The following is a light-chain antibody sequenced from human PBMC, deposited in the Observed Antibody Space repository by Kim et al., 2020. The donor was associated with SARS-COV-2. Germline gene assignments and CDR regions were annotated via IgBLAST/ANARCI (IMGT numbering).Light chain of an antibody. CDR3: QQYNSYLDT. J-gene: IGKJ2*01. Sequence: GYSVTITCRASQRISSWLAWSQQKPGKAPKLLIYKASSLESRVPSRFSGSGAGTEFPLTVSSLQPDDFVSYYCQQYNSYLDTFGQGTKLEI. V-gene: IGKV1-5*03. CDR2: KAS. CDR1: QRISSW.